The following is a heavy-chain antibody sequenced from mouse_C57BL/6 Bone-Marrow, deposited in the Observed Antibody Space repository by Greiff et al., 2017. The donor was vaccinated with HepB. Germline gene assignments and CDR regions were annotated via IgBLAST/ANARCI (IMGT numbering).Heavy chain of an antibody. V-gene: IGHV1-26*01. CDR3: AGITTVVANAMDY. CDR1: GYTFTDYY. CDR2: INPNNGGT. J-gene: IGHJ4*01. Sequence: VQLKQSGPELVKPGASVKISCKASGYTFTDYYMNWVKQSHGKSLEWIGDINPNNGGTSYNQKFKGKATLTVDKSSSTAYMELRSLTSEDSAVYYCAGITTVVANAMDYWGQGTSVTVSS. D-gene: IGHD1-1*01.